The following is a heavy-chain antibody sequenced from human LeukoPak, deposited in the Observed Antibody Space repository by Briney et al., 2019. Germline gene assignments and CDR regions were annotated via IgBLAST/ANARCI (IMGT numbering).Heavy chain of an antibody. D-gene: IGHD3-3*01. CDR3: ARASYDFWSGYYTIYYYYGMDV. CDR2: IKQDGSEK. CDR1: GFTFSSYW. V-gene: IGHV3-7*04. J-gene: IGHJ6*02. Sequence: GGSLRLSCAASGFTFSSYWMSWVRQAPGKGLEWVANIKQDGSEKYYVDSVKGRFTISRDNAKNSLYLQMNSLRPEVTAVYYCARASYDFWSGYYTIYYYYGMDVWGQGTTVTVSS.